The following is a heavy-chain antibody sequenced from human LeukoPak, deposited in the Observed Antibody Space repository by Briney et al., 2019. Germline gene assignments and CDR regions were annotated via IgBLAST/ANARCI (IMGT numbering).Heavy chain of an antibody. CDR3: ARDYGSGLPDY. Sequence: GGSLRLSCAASGFTFSSYAMSWVRQAPGKGLEWVSAISGSGGSTYYADSVKGRFTISRDNSKNTLYLQMGSLRAEDMAVYYCARDYGSGLPDYWGQGTLVTVSS. CDR2: ISGSGGST. D-gene: IGHD3-10*01. CDR1: GFTFSSYA. J-gene: IGHJ4*02. V-gene: IGHV3-23*01.